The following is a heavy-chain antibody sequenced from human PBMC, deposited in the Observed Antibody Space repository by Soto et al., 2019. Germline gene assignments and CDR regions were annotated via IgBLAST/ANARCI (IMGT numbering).Heavy chain of an antibody. V-gene: IGHV3-23*01. J-gene: IGHJ4*02. CDR1: GFTFSSYA. D-gene: IGHD4-17*01. CDR2: ISGSGGST. CDR3: AKEVHGYYGDYGHYFDN. Sequence: GGSLRLSCAASGFTFSSYAMSWVRQAPGKGLEWVSAISGSGGSTYYADSVKGRFTISRDNSKNTLYLQMNSLRAEDTAVYYCAKEVHGYYGDYGHYFDNWGQGTLVTVYS.